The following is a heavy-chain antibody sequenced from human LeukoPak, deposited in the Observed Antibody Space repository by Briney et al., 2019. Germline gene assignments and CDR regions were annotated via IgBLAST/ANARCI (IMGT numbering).Heavy chain of an antibody. V-gene: IGHV1-69*05. D-gene: IGHD2/OR15-2a*01. J-gene: IGHJ6*03. Sequence: ASVKVSCKASGGTFSSYAISWVRQAPGQGLEWMGGIIPIFGTANYAQKFQGRVTITTDESTSTAYMELSSLRSEDTAVYYCARSRVLPATAYYYYMDVWGKGTTVTVSS. CDR3: ARSRVLPATAYYYYMDV. CDR1: GGTFSSYA. CDR2: IIPIFGTA.